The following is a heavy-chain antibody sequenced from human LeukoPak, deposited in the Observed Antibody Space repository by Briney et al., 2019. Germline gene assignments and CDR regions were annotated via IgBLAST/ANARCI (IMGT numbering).Heavy chain of an antibody. J-gene: IGHJ5*02. V-gene: IGHV4-39*01. Sequence: GSLRLSCEVSGFSFSSYWMSWIRQPPGKGLEWIGSIYYSGSTYYNPSLKSRVTISVDTSKNQFSLKLSSVTAADTAVYYCARQGYSSGHYNWFDPWGQGTLVTVSS. CDR1: GFSFSSYW. CDR2: IYYSGST. CDR3: ARQGYSSGHYNWFDP. D-gene: IGHD6-19*01.